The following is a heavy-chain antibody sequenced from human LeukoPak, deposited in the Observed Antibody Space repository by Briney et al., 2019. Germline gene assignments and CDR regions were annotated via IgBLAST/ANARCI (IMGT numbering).Heavy chain of an antibody. J-gene: IGHJ3*02. CDR1: GGSISSYY. V-gene: IGHV4-4*07. Sequence: SETLSLTCTVSGGSISSYYWSWIRQPAGKGLEWIGRIYTSGSTNYNPSLKSRVTMSVDTSKNQFSLKLSSVTAADTAVYYCARGGWIQLWPMTFDIWGQGTMVTVSS. D-gene: IGHD5-18*01. CDR2: IYTSGST. CDR3: ARGGWIQLWPMTFDI.